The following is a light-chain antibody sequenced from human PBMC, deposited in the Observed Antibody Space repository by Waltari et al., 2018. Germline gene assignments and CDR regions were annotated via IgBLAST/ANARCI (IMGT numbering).Light chain of an antibody. CDR2: EVS. Sequence: QSALTQPAAVSGSPGQSITIPCPGTSSDVGGYNCVSWYHQHPGKAPKLMIYEVSNRPSGVSNRFSGSKSGNTASLTLSGLQAEDEADYYCSSYTSSSTSVVFGGGTKLTVL. CDR3: SSYTSSSTSVV. V-gene: IGLV2-14*01. CDR1: SSDVGGYNC. J-gene: IGLJ2*01.